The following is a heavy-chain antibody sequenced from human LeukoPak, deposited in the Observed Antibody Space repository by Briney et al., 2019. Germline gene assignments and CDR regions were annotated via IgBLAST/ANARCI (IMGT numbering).Heavy chain of an antibody. D-gene: IGHD3-22*01. CDR3: ARAGGSYDSSGYYFK. V-gene: IGHV4-61*02. J-gene: IGHJ4*02. Sequence: SETLSLTSTVSGDSISSSSYYWSWIRQPAGKGLEWIGRIYTSGSTNYNPYLKSRVTITVDTSKNQFSLMLSSVTAADTAVYFCARAGGSYDSSGYYFKWAQGTLVTVSS. CDR1: GDSISSSSYY. CDR2: IYTSGST.